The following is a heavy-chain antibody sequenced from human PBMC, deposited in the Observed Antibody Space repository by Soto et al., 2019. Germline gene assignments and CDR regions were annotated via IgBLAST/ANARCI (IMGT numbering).Heavy chain of an antibody. V-gene: IGHV3-53*01. CDR1: GFTVSSNY. J-gene: IGHJ5*02. Sequence: GGSLRLSCAASGFTVSSNYMSWVRQAPGEGLEWVSVIYSGGSTYYADSVKGRFTISRDNSKNTLYLQMNSLRAEDTAVYYCARSVAARRGEDWFDPWGQGTLVTVSS. D-gene: IGHD6-6*01. CDR2: IYSGGST. CDR3: ARSVAARRGEDWFDP.